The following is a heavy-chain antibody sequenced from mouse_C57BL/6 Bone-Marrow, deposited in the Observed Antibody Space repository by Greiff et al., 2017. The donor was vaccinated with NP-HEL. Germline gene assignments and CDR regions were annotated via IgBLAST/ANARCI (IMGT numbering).Heavy chain of an antibody. Sequence: VQLQQSGPGLVKPSQSLSLTCSVTGYSITSGYYWNWIRQFPGNKLEWMGYISYDGSNNYNPSLKNRISITRDTSKNQFFLKLNSVTTEDTATYYCASFFYYFDYWGQGTTLTVSS. V-gene: IGHV3-6*01. CDR2: ISYDGSN. CDR1: GYSITSGYY. J-gene: IGHJ2*01. CDR3: ASFFYYFDY.